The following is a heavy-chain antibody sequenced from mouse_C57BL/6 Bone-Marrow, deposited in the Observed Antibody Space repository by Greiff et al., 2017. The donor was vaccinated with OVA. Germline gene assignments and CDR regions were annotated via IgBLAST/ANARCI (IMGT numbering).Heavy chain of an antibody. D-gene: IGHD1-1*01. V-gene: IGHV14-4*01. J-gene: IGHJ2*01. Sequence: EVQLQQSGAELVRPGASVKLSCTASGFNIKDDYMHWVKQRPEQGLEWIGWIDPENGDTEYASKFQGKATITADTSSNTAYLQLSSLTSEDTAAYYCTKGVFITTVVAPFDYWGQGTTLTVSS. CDR2: IDPENGDT. CDR3: TKGVFITTVVAPFDY. CDR1: GFNIKDDY.